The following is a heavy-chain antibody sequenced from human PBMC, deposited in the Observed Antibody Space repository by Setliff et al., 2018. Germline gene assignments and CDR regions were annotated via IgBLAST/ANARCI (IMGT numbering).Heavy chain of an antibody. V-gene: IGHV5-51*01. CDR3: ARLEGSDRSSCDY. D-gene: IGHD6-6*01. CDR2: IYPGDSDT. Sequence: PGESLKISCKGSGYSFNAFWIGWVRQMPGRGLEWMGVIYPGDSDTRYSPSFQGQVTISVDKSISTAYLQWRGLKASDTGMYYCARLEGSDRSSCDYWGQGTLVTVSS. J-gene: IGHJ4*02. CDR1: GYSFNAFW.